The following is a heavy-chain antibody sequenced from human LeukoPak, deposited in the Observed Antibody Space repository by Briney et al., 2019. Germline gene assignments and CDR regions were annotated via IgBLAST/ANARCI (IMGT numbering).Heavy chain of an antibody. V-gene: IGHV3-30*02. Sequence: GGSLRLSCAASGFTFSSYWMHWVRQAPGKGLEWVALIRYDGSNKYYADSVRGRFTISRDNSKNTLYLQMNSLRAEDTAVYYCAKDRVAVTGTDYFDYWGQGTLVTVSS. CDR2: IRYDGSNK. J-gene: IGHJ4*02. CDR1: GFTFSSYW. D-gene: IGHD6-19*01. CDR3: AKDRVAVTGTDYFDY.